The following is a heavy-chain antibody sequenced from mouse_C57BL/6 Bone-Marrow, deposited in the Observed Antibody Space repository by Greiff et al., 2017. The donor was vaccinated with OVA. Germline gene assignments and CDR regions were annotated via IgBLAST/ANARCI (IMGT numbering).Heavy chain of an antibody. D-gene: IGHD1-2*01. V-gene: IGHV1-18*01. J-gene: IGHJ3*01. CDR1: GYTFTDYN. CDR2: INPNNGGT. CDR3: ARLLRPSGFAY. Sequence: VQLQQSGPELVKPGASVKIPCTASGYTFTDYNMDWVKQSPGKSLEWIGDINPNNGGTIYNQKFKGKATLTVDKSSSTAYMELRSLTSEDTAVYYCARLLRPSGFAYWGQGTLVTVSA.